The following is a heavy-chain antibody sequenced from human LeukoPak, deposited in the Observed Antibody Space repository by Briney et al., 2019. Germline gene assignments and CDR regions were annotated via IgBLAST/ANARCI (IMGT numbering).Heavy chain of an antibody. J-gene: IGHJ3*02. CDR1: GFTFSSYR. D-gene: IGHD2-21*01. Sequence: GGSLRLSRAASGFTFSSYRMNWVRQAPGKGLEWVSYISSSSNTRYYADSVKGRFTISRDNAKNSLFLQMNSLRADDTAVYYCARRDEHDAFDIWGQGTMVTVSS. CDR3: ARRDEHDAFDI. CDR2: ISSSSNTR. V-gene: IGHV3-48*04.